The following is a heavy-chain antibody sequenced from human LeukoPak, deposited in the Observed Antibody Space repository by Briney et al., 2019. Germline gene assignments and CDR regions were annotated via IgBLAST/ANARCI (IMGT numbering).Heavy chain of an antibody. CDR1: GFTFSSYA. CDR2: ISGSGGST. Sequence: GGSLRLSCAASGFTFSSYAMSWVRQAPGKGLEWVSAISGSGGSTYYADSVKGRFTISRDNSKNTLYLQMNSLRAEDTAVYYCAKAWALVVVATADDYWGQGTLVTVSS. V-gene: IGHV3-23*01. J-gene: IGHJ4*02. CDR3: AKAWALVVVATADDY. D-gene: IGHD2-15*01.